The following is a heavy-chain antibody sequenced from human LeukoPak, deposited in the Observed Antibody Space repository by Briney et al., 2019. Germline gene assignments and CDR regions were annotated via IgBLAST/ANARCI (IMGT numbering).Heavy chain of an antibody. CDR1: GYTFTNYY. CDR2: INPHSGGT. Sequence: ASVKVSCKASGYTFTNYYVEWVRQARGQGVEWMGRINPHSGGTDYAQRFQGRVTMTRDTSISTAYMELTRLRSDDTAVYYCARDKPQVGVNAPFDSWGQGTLVTVSS. CDR3: ARDKPQVGVNAPFDS. V-gene: IGHV1-2*06. J-gene: IGHJ4*02. D-gene: IGHD1-26*01.